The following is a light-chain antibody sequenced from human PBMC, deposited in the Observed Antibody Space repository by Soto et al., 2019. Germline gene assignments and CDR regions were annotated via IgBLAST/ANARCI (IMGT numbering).Light chain of an antibody. CDR3: SSCTSSSTLDVV. Sequence: QSALTRPASVSGSPGQSITISCTGTSSDVGGYNYVSWYQQHPGKAPKLMIFDVSVRPSGVSTRFSGSKSGNTASLTISGLQAEDEADYYCSSCTSSSTLDVVFGGGTKLTVL. J-gene: IGLJ2*01. V-gene: IGLV2-14*03. CDR2: DVS. CDR1: SSDVGGYNY.